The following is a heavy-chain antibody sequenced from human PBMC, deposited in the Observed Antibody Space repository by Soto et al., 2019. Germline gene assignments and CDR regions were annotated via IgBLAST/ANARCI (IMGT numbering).Heavy chain of an antibody. J-gene: IGHJ6*02. Sequence: QIQLQESGPGLVKSSGTLSLTCTVSGDSITNSDWWSWVRQSPGKGLEWIGEIHHSGAPNYNPSLQSRVTISVDKSTNHLSLKVSSVTAADPAVYYCVRNGYYCLDIWGRGTTVTVSS. CDR3: VRNGYYCLDI. V-gene: IGHV4-4*02. CDR1: GDSITNSDW. CDR2: IHHSGAP.